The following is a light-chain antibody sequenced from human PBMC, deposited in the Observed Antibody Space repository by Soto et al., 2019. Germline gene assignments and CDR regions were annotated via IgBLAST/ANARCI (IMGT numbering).Light chain of an antibody. J-gene: IGKJ1*01. Sequence: EIVLTQSPGTLSLSPGERATLSCRASQSVSNNYLAWYQQKPGQAPRLLIYGASNRATDIPARFSGSGSGTDFTLTISSLEPEDFAVYYCQQRSNWPPTFGQGTKVDIK. V-gene: IGKV3-11*01. CDR2: GAS. CDR1: QSVSNNY. CDR3: QQRSNWPPT.